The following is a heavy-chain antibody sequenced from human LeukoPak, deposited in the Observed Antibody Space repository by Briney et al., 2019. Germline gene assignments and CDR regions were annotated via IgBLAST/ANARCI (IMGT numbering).Heavy chain of an antibody. CDR1: GYTLSNYW. Sequence: PGGSLRLSCAAPGYTLSNYWMSWVRQAPGRGLEWVANIKQDGSEKNYVDSVKGRFTISRDNAKNSLFLQMDGLTAEDTAVYYCARDRDGGYDSLYYYYYMDVWGKGTTVTVSS. CDR3: ARDRDGGYDSLYYYYYMDV. CDR2: IKQDGSEK. D-gene: IGHD5-12*01. J-gene: IGHJ6*03. V-gene: IGHV3-7*01.